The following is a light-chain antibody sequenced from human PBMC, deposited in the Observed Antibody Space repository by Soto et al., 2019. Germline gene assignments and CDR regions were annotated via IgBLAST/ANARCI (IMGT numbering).Light chain of an antibody. Sequence: QSALTQPRSVSGSPGQSVTISCTGTSSDVGGYHYVSWYQQHPGKAPKLMIYDVSERPSGVPDRFSGSKSGNTASLTISGLQAEGEADYYCCSYAGSYTWVFGGGTKLTVL. CDR3: CSYAGSYTWV. V-gene: IGLV2-11*01. CDR2: DVS. J-gene: IGLJ3*02. CDR1: SSDVGGYHY.